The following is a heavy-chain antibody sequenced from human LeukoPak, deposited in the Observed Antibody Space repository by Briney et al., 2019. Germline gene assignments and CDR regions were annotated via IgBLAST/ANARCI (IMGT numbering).Heavy chain of an antibody. V-gene: IGHV4-59*01. CDR3: AREGALAVAGTGFDY. J-gene: IGHJ4*02. Sequence: SETLSLTWTVSGGSISSYYWSWIRQPPGKGLEWIGYIYYSGSTNYNPSLKSRVTISVDTSKNQFSLKLSSVTAADTAVYYCAREGALAVAGTGFDYWGQGTLVTVSS. D-gene: IGHD6-19*01. CDR1: GGSISSYY. CDR2: IYYSGST.